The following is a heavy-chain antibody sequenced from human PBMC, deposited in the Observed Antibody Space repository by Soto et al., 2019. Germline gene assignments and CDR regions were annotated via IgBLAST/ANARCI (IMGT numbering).Heavy chain of an antibody. Sequence: QVQLQQWGAGLLKPSETLSLTCVVYGGSFSGYYWSWIRQPPGKGLEWIGEINHSGSTNYSPSLKXRXTXXIDTPKTHFSLELTSVTAADTAVYYCARETVGPTPYSPFDSWGQGTLVTVSS. CDR1: GGSFSGYY. CDR3: ARETVGPTPYSPFDS. CDR2: INHSGST. D-gene: IGHD1-26*01. V-gene: IGHV4-34*02. J-gene: IGHJ4*02.